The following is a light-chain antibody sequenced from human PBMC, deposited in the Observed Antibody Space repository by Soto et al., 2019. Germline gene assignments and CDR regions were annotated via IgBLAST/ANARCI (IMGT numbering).Light chain of an antibody. Sequence: QAVVTQEPSLTVSPGGTVTLTCACSTGAVTSDYFPNWFQQNPGQAPRALIYRISNRHSWTPARFSGSLLGGKAALTLSAVQPEDEADYCCQLFYGGVHVFGNGTKLTVL. CDR2: RIS. CDR1: TGAVTSDYF. CDR3: QLFYGGVHV. V-gene: IGLV7-43*01. J-gene: IGLJ1*01.